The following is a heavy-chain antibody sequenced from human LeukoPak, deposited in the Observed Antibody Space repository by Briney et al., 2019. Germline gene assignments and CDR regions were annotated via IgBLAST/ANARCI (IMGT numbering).Heavy chain of an antibody. CDR2: ISGSGINI. J-gene: IGHJ4*02. CDR3: AKRGVVIRVILVGFHKEAYYFDS. V-gene: IGHV3-48*03. Sequence: PGGSLRLSCAASGFTFDGYEMDWVRQAPGKGLEWLSYISGSGINIYYADSVKGRFTISRDNPKNTLYLQMNSLRAEDTAVYFCAKRGVVIRVILVGFHKEAYYFDSWGQGALVTVSS. CDR1: GFTFDGYE. D-gene: IGHD3-22*01.